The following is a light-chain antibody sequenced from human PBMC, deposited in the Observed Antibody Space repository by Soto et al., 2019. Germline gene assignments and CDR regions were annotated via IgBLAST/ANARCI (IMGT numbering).Light chain of an antibody. Sequence: QSALTQPASVSDSPGQSITISCTGTSSDVGGSNFVSWYQQHPGKVPKLMIYEVSNRPSGVSNRFSGSKSGNTASLTISGLQAEDEADYYCSSYTVTSTLVLFGGGTKLTVL. CDR1: SSDVGGSNF. J-gene: IGLJ2*01. CDR3: SSYTVTSTLVL. CDR2: EVS. V-gene: IGLV2-14*01.